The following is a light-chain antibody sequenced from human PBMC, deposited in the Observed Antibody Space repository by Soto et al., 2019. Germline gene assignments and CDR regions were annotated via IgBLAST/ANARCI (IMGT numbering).Light chain of an antibody. V-gene: IGKV3-15*01. CDR2: GAS. J-gene: IGKJ3*01. CDR3: QQYNNWPPMT. CDR1: QSVSGN. Sequence: EIVMTQSPATLSVSPGERATLSCRASQSVSGNLAWYQQKPGQAPRLLIYGASTRATGIPARFSGSGSGTEFTFTISSLQSEDFAVYYCQQYNNWPPMTFGPGTKVDIK.